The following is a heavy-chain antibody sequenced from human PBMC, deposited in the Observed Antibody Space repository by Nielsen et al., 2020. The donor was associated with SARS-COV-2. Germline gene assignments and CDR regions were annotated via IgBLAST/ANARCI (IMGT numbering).Heavy chain of an antibody. V-gene: IGHV4-34*01. D-gene: IGHD2-2*01. CDR2: IGHSGNT. CDR1: GGSFSDYY. Sequence: GSLRLSCGVYGGSFSDYYWNWIRQSPGKGLEWIGQIGHSGNTNYNPSLKSRVTISVDTSKNQFSLKLSSVTAADTAVYYCARGQLSGGYFDYWGQGTLVTVSS. CDR3: ARGQLSGGYFDY. J-gene: IGHJ4*02.